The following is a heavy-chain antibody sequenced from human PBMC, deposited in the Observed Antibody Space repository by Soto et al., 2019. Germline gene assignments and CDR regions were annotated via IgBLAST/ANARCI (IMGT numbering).Heavy chain of an antibody. Sequence: PSETLSLTCTVSGGSISSGDYYWSWIRQPPGKGLEWIGYIYYSGSTYYNPSLKSRVTISVDTSKNQFSLKLSSVTAADTAVYYCARVPRYGDLQYWGQGTLVTVSS. CDR1: GGSISSGDYY. D-gene: IGHD4-17*01. J-gene: IGHJ4*02. CDR3: ARVPRYGDLQY. CDR2: IYYSGST. V-gene: IGHV4-30-4*01.